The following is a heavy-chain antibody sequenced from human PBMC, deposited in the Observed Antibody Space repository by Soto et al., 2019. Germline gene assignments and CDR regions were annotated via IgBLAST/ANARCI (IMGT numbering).Heavy chain of an antibody. J-gene: IGHJ4*02. V-gene: IGHV3-33*01. CDR3: ARDLSGPLDY. CDR2: TRHDGTNK. CDR1: GFTFSNYG. Sequence: VGSLRLSCATSGFTFSNYGMHWVRQAPGKGLEWVAVTRHDGTNKYYADSVKGRFTISRDNSKNTVHLQMNSLRGEDTAVYYCARDLSGPLDYWGQGTLVTVSS.